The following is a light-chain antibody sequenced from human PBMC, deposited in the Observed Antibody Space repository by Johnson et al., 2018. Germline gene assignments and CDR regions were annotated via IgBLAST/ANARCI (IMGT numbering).Light chain of an antibody. CDR2: DNN. Sequence: QSVLTQPPSVSAAPGQKVTISCSGSSSNIGNNYVSWYQQLPGTAPKLLIYDNNKRPSGIPDRFSGSKSGTSATLGITGLQTVDEPDYYCGTWDRSRSAGHVVGTANEVTV. CDR3: GTWDRSRSAGHV. J-gene: IGLJ1*01. CDR1: SSNIGNNY. V-gene: IGLV1-51*01.